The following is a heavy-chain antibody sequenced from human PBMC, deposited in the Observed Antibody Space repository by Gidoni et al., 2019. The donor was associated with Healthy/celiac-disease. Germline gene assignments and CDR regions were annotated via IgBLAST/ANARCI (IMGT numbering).Heavy chain of an antibody. Sequence: QVQLQESGPGLVKPSETLSLTCTVSGGSISSYYWSWIRQPPGKGLEWIGYIYYSGSTNYNPSLKSRVTISVDTSKNQFSLKLSSVTAADTAVYYCARVRYSSGWYVFDYWGQGTLVTVSS. J-gene: IGHJ4*02. D-gene: IGHD6-19*01. CDR2: IYYSGST. CDR1: GGSISSYY. V-gene: IGHV4-59*01. CDR3: ARVRYSSGWYVFDY.